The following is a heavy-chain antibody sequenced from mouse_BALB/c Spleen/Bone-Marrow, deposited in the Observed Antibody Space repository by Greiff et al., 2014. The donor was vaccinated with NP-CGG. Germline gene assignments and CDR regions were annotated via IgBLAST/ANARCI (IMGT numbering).Heavy chain of an antibody. CDR2: IRNKPNGYTT. CDR1: GFTFTDYF. J-gene: IGHJ2*01. CDR3: ARDYFGYFDF. V-gene: IGHV7-3*02. Sequence: EVQLVESGGGLVQPGGSLRLSCTTSGFTFTDYFMTWVRQPPGKALEWLGFIRNKPNGYTTEYNPSVKGRFTISRDNSQGILYLQMNTLRAEDSAIYYCARDYFGYFDFWGQGTTLTVSS.